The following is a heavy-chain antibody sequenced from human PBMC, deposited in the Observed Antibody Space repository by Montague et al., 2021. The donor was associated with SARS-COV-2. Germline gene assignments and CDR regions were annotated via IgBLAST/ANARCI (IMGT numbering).Heavy chain of an antibody. CDR1: GGSISHSIYY. CDR3: ARPGSGYSYGSGAFDY. CDR2: IYYTENT. J-gene: IGHJ4*02. V-gene: IGHV4-39*01. D-gene: IGHD5-18*01. Sequence: SETLSLTCTVSGGSISHSIYYWDWIRQPPGKGLEWIGSIYYTENTYYNPSLKSRVTISIATSKNQFSLKLSSVTAADTAVYYCARPGSGYSYGSGAFDYWGQGTLVTVSS.